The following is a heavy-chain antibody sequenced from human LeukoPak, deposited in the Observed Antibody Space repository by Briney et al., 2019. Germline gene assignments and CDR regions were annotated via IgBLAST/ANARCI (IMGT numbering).Heavy chain of an antibody. CDR2: ISAYNGNT. D-gene: IGHD2-2*01. J-gene: IGHJ6*02. Sequence: ASVKVSCKASGYTFTSYGISWVRQAPGQGLEWMGWISAYNGNTSYAQKLQGRVTMTTDTSTSTAYMELRSLRSDDTAVYYCARVLPPGPHFIVVVPAAGSFGMDVWGQGTTVTVSS. V-gene: IGHV1-18*01. CDR3: ARVLPPGPHFIVVVPAAGSFGMDV. CDR1: GYTFTSYG.